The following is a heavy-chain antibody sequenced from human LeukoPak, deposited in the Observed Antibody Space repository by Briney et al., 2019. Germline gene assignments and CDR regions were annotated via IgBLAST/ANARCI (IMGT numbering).Heavy chain of an antibody. Sequence: GGSLRLSCAASGFTYSLFWMSWGRQARGKGVEWVANIKQDGSEKYYVDSVKGRFTISRDNAERSLYLQMNSLRAEDTAVYYCARGFASGDYGADWGQGTLVTVSS. V-gene: IGHV3-7*01. CDR1: GFTYSLFW. CDR3: ARGFASGDYGAD. CDR2: IKQDGSEK. J-gene: IGHJ4*02. D-gene: IGHD4-17*01.